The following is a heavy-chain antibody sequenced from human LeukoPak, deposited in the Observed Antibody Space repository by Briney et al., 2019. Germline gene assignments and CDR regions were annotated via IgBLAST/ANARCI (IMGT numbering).Heavy chain of an antibody. V-gene: IGHV3-23*01. CDR1: GFTFSSYV. J-gene: IGHJ4*02. Sequence: GGSLRLSCAASGFTFSSYVMSWVRQAPGKGLEWASIISGRGSSTYYADSVKGRFTISRDNSKNTLYLRMNSLRAEDTAIFYCAKAREPYYDNSGTDHWGQGTLVTVSS. D-gene: IGHD3-22*01. CDR2: ISGRGSST. CDR3: AKAREPYYDNSGTDH.